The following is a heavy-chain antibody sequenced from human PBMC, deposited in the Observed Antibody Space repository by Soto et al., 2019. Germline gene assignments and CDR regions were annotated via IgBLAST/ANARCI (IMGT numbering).Heavy chain of an antibody. CDR3: ARQGSNGAYYYYGMDV. CDR2: IYPGDSDT. J-gene: IGHJ6*02. D-gene: IGHD2-8*01. Sequence: GESLKSSCNGSGYRFSSYWIAWVRQMPGKGLEWMGIIYPGDSDTIYSPSFQGQVTFSADKSTSTAYLQWSSLKASDTAMYYCARQGSNGAYYYYGMDVWGQGTTVTVSS. CDR1: GYRFSSYW. V-gene: IGHV5-51*01.